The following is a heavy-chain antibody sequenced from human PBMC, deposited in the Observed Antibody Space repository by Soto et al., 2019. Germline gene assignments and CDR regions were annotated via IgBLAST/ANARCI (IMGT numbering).Heavy chain of an antibody. CDR2: IRSKAYGGTT. CDR1: GFTFGDYA. J-gene: IGHJ4*02. D-gene: IGHD1-20*01. CDR3: TRVGQRYNWNYDY. Sequence: QPGGSLRLSCTASGFTFGDYAMSWFRQAPGKGLEWVGFIRSKAYGGTTEYAASVKGRFTISRDDSKSIAYLQMNSLKTEDTAVYYCTRVGQRYNWNYDYWGQGTLVTVSS. V-gene: IGHV3-49*03.